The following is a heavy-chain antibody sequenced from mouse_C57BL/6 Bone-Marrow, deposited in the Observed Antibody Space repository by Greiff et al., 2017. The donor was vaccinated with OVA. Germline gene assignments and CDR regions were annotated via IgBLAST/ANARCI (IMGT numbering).Heavy chain of an antibody. J-gene: IGHJ2*01. D-gene: IGHD2-5*01. CDR2: LSSGGDYI. CDR1: GFTFSSYA. V-gene: IGHV5-9-1*02. Sequence: EVQRVESGAGLVKPGGSLKLSCAASGFTFSSYAMSWVRQTPEKRLEWVAYLSSGGDYIYYADTVKGRCTISRDNARNTLYLQMSSLKSEDTAMYYCTRAYYSNCDYWGQGTTLTVSS. CDR3: TRAYYSNCDY.